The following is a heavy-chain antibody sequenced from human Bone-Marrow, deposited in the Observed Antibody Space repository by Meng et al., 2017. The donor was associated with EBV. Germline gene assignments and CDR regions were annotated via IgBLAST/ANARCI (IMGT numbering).Heavy chain of an antibody. CDR3: ARGQHDYAFDY. CDR1: GYTFTSTSFA. V-gene: IGHV1-3*01. J-gene: IGHJ4*02. CDR2: INAGNGNT. D-gene: IGHD4-17*01. Sequence: QVQVVLSGAEVKKTGASVKVSCRASGYTFTSTSFAIHWVRQAPGQRLEWMGWINAGNGNTKYSQNFQGRVTITRDTSATTVHMELRSLRSEDTAVYYCARGQHDYAFDYWGQGTLVTVSS.